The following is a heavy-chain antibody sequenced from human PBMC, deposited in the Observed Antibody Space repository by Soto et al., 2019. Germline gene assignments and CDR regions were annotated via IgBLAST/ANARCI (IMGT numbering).Heavy chain of an antibody. Sequence: TYYADSVKGRFTISRDNSKNTLYLQMNSLRAEDTAVYYCARDSSMGLRLVYWGQGTLVTVSS. CDR2: T. J-gene: IGHJ4*02. CDR3: ARDSSMGLRLVY. D-gene: IGHD5-12*01. V-gene: IGHV3-53*01.